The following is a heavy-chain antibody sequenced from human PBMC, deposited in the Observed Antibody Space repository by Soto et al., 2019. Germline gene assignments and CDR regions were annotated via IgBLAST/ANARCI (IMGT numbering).Heavy chain of an antibody. CDR2: INAGNGNT. CDR1: GYTFTSYA. V-gene: IGHV1-3*01. J-gene: IGHJ4*02. CDR3: ARDFCRTGGDSSSCEPFDY. Sequence: ASVKVSCKASGYTFTSYAMHWVRQAPGQRLEWMGWINAGNGNTKYSQKFQGRVTITRDTSASTAYMELSSLRSEDTAVYYCARDFCRTGGDSSSCEPFDYWGQGTLVTVSS. D-gene: IGHD6-13*01.